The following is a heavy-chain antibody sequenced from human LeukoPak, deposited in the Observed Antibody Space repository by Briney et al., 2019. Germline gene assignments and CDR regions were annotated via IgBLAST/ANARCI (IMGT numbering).Heavy chain of an antibody. J-gene: IGHJ4*02. D-gene: IGHD3-10*01. CDR1: GFSFGIYW. Sequence: GGSLRLSCEGTGFSFGIYWMSWVRQAPGKGLEWVSAISGRADLTFYADSVKGRFTISRDNSKNTLYLQMNSLRAEDTAVYYCAKRGPGSPQSGKYYFDYWGQGTLVTVSS. V-gene: IGHV3-23*01. CDR2: ISGRADLT. CDR3: AKRGPGSPQSGKYYFDY.